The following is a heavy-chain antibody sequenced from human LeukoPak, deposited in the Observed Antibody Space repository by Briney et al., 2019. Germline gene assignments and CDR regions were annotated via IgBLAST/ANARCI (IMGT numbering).Heavy chain of an antibody. D-gene: IGHD4-23*01. CDR2: MRSDGYT. CDR3: AIDGASNYGGYWYFHL. CDR1: GDSISNYY. Sequence: SETLSLTCTVSGDSISNYYRSWVRQPAGKGLESIGRMRSDGYTNYNPSLKSGVTLSLDTSNNQFSLMLITVTAADTAVYYCAIDGASNYGGYWYFHLWGRGTLVTVSS. V-gene: IGHV4-4*07. J-gene: IGHJ2*01.